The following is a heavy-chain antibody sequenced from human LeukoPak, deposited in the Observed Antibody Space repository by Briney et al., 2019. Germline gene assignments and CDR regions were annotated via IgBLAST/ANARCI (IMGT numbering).Heavy chain of an antibody. CDR3: ARDYGSGSYSDY. V-gene: IGHV1-69*04. D-gene: IGHD3-10*01. J-gene: IGHJ4*02. CDR2: IIPILGIA. CDR1: GGTFSSYA. Sequence: AASVKVSCKASGGTFSSYAISWVRQAPGQGLEWMGRIIPILGIANYAQKFQGRVTITADKSTSTAYMELSSLRSEDTAVYYCARDYGSGSYSDYWGQGTLVTVSS.